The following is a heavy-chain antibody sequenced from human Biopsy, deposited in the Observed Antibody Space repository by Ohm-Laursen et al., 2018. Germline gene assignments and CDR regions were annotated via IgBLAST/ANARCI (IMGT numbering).Heavy chain of an antibody. V-gene: IGHV3-30*18. Sequence: SLRLFCAASGFTFSNSGMHWVRQAPGKGLEWVAAISYDGSKTDYGDSVKGRLNISRDNSKNTLDLQMSSLRVEDTAVYFCAKDKGTFNFYYYGMDVWGQGTTVTVSS. J-gene: IGHJ6*02. D-gene: IGHD2/OR15-2a*01. CDR1: GFTFSNSG. CDR3: AKDKGTFNFYYYGMDV. CDR2: ISYDGSKT.